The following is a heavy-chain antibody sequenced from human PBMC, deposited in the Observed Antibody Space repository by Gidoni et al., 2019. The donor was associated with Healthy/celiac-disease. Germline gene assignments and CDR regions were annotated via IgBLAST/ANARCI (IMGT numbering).Heavy chain of an antibody. V-gene: IGHV1-69*06. CDR1: GGTFSSYA. J-gene: IGHJ3*02. CDR3: AREVVVVVAATPVGAGHDAFDI. D-gene: IGHD2-15*01. CDR2: IIPIFGTA. Sequence: QVQLVQSGAEVKKPGSSVKVSCKASGGTFSSYAISWVRQAPGQVLEWMGGIIPIFGTANYAQKFQGRVTITADKSTSTAYMELSSLRSEDTAVYYCAREVVVVVAATPVGAGHDAFDIWGQGTMVTVSS.